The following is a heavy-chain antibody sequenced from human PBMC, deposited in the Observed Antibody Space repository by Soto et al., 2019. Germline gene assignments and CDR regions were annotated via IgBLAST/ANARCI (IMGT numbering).Heavy chain of an antibody. V-gene: IGHV3-23*01. Sequence: EVQLLESGGGLVQPGGSLRLSCAASGFTFSSYAMSWVRQAPGKGLEWVSAISGSGGSTYYADSVKGRFTISRDNSKNTLYLQMNSLRAEDTAVYYCAKDLSSIVATLPLSWDYWGQGTLVTVSS. J-gene: IGHJ4*02. D-gene: IGHD5-12*01. CDR1: GFTFSSYA. CDR2: ISGSGGST. CDR3: AKDLSSIVATLPLSWDY.